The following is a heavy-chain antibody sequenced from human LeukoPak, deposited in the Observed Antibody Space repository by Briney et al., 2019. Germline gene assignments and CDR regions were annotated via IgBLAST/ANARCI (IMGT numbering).Heavy chain of an antibody. CDR3: ARCPYSLLADGIDY. J-gene: IGHJ4*02. CDR1: GGSISSGGYY. D-gene: IGHD5-18*01. Sequence: SETLSLTCTVSGGSISSGGYYWSWIRQHPGKGLEWIGYIYYSGSTYYNPSLKSRVTISEDTSKNQFPLKLSSVTAADTAVYYCARCPYSLLADGIDYWGQGTLVTDSS. V-gene: IGHV4-31*03. CDR2: IYYSGST.